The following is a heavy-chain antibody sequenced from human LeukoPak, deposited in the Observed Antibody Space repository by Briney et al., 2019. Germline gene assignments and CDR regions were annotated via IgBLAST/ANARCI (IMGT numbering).Heavy chain of an antibody. J-gene: IGHJ4*02. V-gene: IGHV1-69*04. Sequence: SVKVSCKASGGTFSSYAISWVRQAPGQGLEWMGRIIPILGIANYAQKFQGRVTITADKSTSTAYMELSSLRSEDTAVYYCARDQGYSYGSFDYWCQGTLVTVSS. D-gene: IGHD5-18*01. CDR2: IIPILGIA. CDR3: ARDQGYSYGSFDY. CDR1: GGTFSSYA.